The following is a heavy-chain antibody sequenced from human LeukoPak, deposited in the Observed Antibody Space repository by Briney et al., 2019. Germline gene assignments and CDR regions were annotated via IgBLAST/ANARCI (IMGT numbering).Heavy chain of an antibody. CDR1: GFTFSSYG. J-gene: IGHJ4*02. D-gene: IGHD4-11*01. V-gene: IGHV3-33*01. CDR3: ARDETTGVLHFDY. Sequence: PGGSLRLSRAASGFTFSSYGMHWVRQAPGKGLEWVAVMWYDGSNKYYAGSVKGRFTISRDNSENTLYLQMNSLRAEDTAVYYCARDETTGVLHFDYWGQGTLVTVSS. CDR2: MWYDGSNK.